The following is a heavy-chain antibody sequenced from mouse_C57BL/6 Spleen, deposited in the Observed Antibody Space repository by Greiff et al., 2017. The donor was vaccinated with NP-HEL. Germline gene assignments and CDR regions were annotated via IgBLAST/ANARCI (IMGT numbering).Heavy chain of an antibody. CDR1: GYTFTSYW. CDR3: EREDGSFDD. V-gene: IGHV1-7*01. J-gene: IGHJ2*01. D-gene: IGHD1-1*01. Sequence: VKVVESGAELAKPGASVKLSCKASGYTFTSYWMHWVKPRPGQGLEWIGYINPSRGYTKYTQKFKDKATLTADKSSSTAYMQLSSLTYEDSAVYYCEREDGSFDDWGQGTTLTVSS. CDR2: INPSRGYT.